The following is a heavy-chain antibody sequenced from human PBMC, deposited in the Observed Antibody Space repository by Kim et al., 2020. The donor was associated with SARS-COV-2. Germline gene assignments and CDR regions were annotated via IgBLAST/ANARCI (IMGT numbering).Heavy chain of an antibody. CDR3: AQVQGDCSGGSCYSAVPFDP. CDR1: GCTFTSYA. J-gene: IGHJ5*02. Sequence: ASVKVSCKASGCTFTSYAMHWVRQAPGQRLEWMGWINAGNGNTKYSQKFQGRVTITRDTSASTAYMELSSLRSEDTAVYYCAQVQGDCSGGSCYSAVPFDPWGQGTLVTVSS. CDR2: INAGNGNT. D-gene: IGHD2-15*01. V-gene: IGHV1-3*01.